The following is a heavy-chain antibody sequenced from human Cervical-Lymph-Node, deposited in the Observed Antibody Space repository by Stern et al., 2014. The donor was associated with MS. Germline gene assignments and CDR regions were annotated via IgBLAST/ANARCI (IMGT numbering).Heavy chain of an antibody. J-gene: IGHJ5*02. CDR3: ASRWSGTYYGQNWFDP. D-gene: IGHD1-26*01. CDR2: IYNRGAT. V-gene: IGHV4-31*03. Sequence: VQLVDSGPGLVKPSQTLSLTCTVSGDSINSGGHYWTWIRQRPGKGLEWVGYIYNRGATFYSSSLKGRVTISLDTSKNQFSLTLSSVTAADTAIYYCASRWSGTYYGQNWFDPGGQGILVTVSS. CDR1: GDSINSGGHY.